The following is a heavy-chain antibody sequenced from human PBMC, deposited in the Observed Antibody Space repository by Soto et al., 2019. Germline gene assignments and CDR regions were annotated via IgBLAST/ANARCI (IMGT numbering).Heavy chain of an antibody. CDR2: IWYDGSNK. J-gene: IGHJ3*02. Sequence: GGSLRLSCAASGFTFSSYGMHWVRQAPGKGLEWVAVIWYDGSNKYYADSVKGRFTISRDDSKNTLYLQMNSLKTEDTAVYYCTTDLWDRSYALDIWGQGTMVTVSS. V-gene: IGHV3-33*01. CDR1: GFTFSSYG. CDR3: TTDLWDRSYALDI. D-gene: IGHD1-26*01.